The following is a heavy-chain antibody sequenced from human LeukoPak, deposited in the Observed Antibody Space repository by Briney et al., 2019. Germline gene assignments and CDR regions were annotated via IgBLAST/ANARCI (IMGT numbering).Heavy chain of an antibody. D-gene: IGHD3-22*01. Sequence: PGGSLKLSCAASGFTFSSYAMSWVRQAPGKGLEWVSAISGSGGSTYYADSVKGRFTISRDNSKNTLYLKMNSLRAEDTAVYYCAKLLITRIVVVPPQDHWGQGTLVTVSS. CDR2: ISGSGGST. V-gene: IGHV3-23*01. CDR1: GFTFSSYA. J-gene: IGHJ4*02. CDR3: AKLLITRIVVVPPQDH.